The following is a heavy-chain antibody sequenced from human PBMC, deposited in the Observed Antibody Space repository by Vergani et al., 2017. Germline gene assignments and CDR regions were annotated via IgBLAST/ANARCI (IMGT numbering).Heavy chain of an antibody. J-gene: IGHJ6*02. V-gene: IGHV3-53*04. CDR3: ARAMAGTGGYSVYYYYYGMDV. D-gene: IGHD5-18*01. CDR2: IDSGGST. Sequence: VQLVESGGGLVQPGGSLRLSCAASGFTVSSNYMSWVRQAPGKGLEWVSVIDSGGSTYYADSVKGRFTISRHNSKNTLYLQMNSLRAEDTAVYYCARAMAGTGGYSVYYYYYGMDVWGQGTTVTVSS. CDR1: GFTVSSNY.